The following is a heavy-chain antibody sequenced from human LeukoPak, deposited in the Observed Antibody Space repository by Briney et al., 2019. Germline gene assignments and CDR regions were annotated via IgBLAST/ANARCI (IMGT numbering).Heavy chain of an antibody. V-gene: IGHV3-23*01. CDR2: ITYSSGNT. CDR1: GFTFSAYG. J-gene: IGHJ6*03. D-gene: IGHD3-10*01. CDR3: AKKCSESRGYYYYVDV. Sequence: QTGGSLRLSCAASGFTFSAYGMSWFRQAPGKGLEWVSAITYSSGNTYYADSVKGRFTISRDNSKNTLYLQMNSLRAEDTAVYYCAKKCSESRGYYYYVDVWGKGTTVTVSS.